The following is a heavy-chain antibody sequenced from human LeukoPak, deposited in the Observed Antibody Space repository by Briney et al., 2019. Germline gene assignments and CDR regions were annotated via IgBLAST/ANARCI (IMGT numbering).Heavy chain of an antibody. Sequence: GGSLRLSCAASGFTFSTYAMGWVRQAPGKGLEWVSDIRSTGDHKYYSDSVRGRFTISRDNSKDTLYLEMNSLRAEDTAVYYCASSPSYGRGFDHWGQGTLVTVSS. V-gene: IGHV3-23*01. D-gene: IGHD5-18*01. CDR3: ASSPSYGRGFDH. CDR1: GFTFSTYA. CDR2: IRSTGDHK. J-gene: IGHJ4*02.